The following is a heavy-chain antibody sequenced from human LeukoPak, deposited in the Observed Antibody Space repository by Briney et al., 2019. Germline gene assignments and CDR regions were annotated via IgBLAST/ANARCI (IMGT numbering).Heavy chain of an antibody. D-gene: IGHD6-13*01. J-gene: IGHJ4*02. V-gene: IGHV3-23*01. CDR1: GFTFSSYV. CDR2: IIGSGGRT. Sequence: GGSLRLSCAASGFTFSSYVMSWGRQAPGEGLWWGSAIIGSGGRTYNADSVKGRITISTDNSKNTLYLQMNSLRAEDTAVYYCAKEAHHSSSWYFGGSYFDYWGQGTLVTVSS. CDR3: AKEAHHSSSWYFGGSYFDY.